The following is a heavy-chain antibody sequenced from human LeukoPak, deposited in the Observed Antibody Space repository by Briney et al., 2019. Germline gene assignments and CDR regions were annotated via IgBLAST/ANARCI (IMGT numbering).Heavy chain of an antibody. D-gene: IGHD3-10*01. CDR2: IKQDGSEK. CDR1: GFTFSSYW. Sequence: PGGSLRLSCAASGFTFSSYWMSWVRQAPGKGLEWVANIKQDGSEKYYVDSVKGRFTISRDNAKNSLYLQMNSLRAEDTAVYYCARSPISGYWYFDLWGRGTLVSFSS. V-gene: IGHV3-7*01. CDR3: ARSPISGYWYFDL. J-gene: IGHJ2*01.